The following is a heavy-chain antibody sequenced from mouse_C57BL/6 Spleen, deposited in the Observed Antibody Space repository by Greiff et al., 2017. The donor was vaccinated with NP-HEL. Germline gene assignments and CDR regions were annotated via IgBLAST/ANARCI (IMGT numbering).Heavy chain of an antibody. CDR1: GYTFTSYW. Sequence: QVQLKQPGAELVKPGASVKMSCKASGYTFTSYWITWVKQRPGQGLEWIGDIYPGSGSTNYNEKFKSKATLTVDTSSSTAYMQLSSLTSEDSAVYYCARRRYDYDAMDYWGQGTSVTVSS. CDR2: IYPGSGST. J-gene: IGHJ4*01. CDR3: ARRRYDYDAMDY. D-gene: IGHD2-10*02. V-gene: IGHV1-55*01.